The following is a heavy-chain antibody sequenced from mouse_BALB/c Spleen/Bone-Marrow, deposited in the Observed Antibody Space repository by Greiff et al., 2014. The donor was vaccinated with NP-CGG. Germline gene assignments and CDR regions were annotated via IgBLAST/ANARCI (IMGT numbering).Heavy chain of an antibody. D-gene: IGHD2-1*01. J-gene: IGHJ1*01. CDR1: GFTFTDYY. CDR2: IRNKANGYTT. V-gene: IGHV7-3*02. Sequence: EVKLMESGGGLVQPGGSLRLPCATSGFTFTDYYMSWVRQPPGKALEWLGFIRNKANGYTTEYGASVKGRFTISRDNSQSILYLQMNTLRAEDSATYYCAREGVYYGNPYWYFDVWGAGTTVTVSS. CDR3: AREGVYYGNPYWYFDV.